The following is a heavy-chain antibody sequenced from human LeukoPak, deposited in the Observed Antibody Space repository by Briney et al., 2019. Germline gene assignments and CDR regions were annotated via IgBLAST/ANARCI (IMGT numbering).Heavy chain of an antibody. J-gene: IGHJ4*02. CDR2: MNPNSGNT. V-gene: IGHV1-8*01. CDR3: AGGLDFDY. Sequence: GLEWMGWMNPNSGNTGYAQKFQGRVTMTRNTSISTAYMELSSPRSEDTAVYYCAGGLDFDYWGQGTLVTVSS.